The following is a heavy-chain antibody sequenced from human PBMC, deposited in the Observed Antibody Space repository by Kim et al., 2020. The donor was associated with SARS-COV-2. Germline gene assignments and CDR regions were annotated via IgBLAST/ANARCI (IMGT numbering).Heavy chain of an antibody. V-gene: IGHV5-51*01. CDR2: DT. Sequence: DTRYSPSFQGQVTISADKSISTAYLQWSSLKASDTAMYYCYHGQLGTFDYWGQGTLVTVSS. J-gene: IGHJ4*02. D-gene: IGHD6-13*01. CDR3: YHGQLGTFDY.